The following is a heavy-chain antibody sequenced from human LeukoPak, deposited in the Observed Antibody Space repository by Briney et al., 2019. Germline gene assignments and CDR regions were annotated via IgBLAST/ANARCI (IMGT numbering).Heavy chain of an antibody. CDR3: ARDGYNLLYAFDI. Sequence: SETLSLTCTVSGGSFSSYYWSWIRQPPGKGLEWIGYIYYSGSTNYNPSLKSRVTISVDTSKNQFSLKLSSVTAADTAVYYCARDGYNLLYAFDIWGQGTMVTVSS. D-gene: IGHD5-24*01. CDR2: IYYSGST. J-gene: IGHJ3*02. CDR1: GGSFSSYY. V-gene: IGHV4-59*01.